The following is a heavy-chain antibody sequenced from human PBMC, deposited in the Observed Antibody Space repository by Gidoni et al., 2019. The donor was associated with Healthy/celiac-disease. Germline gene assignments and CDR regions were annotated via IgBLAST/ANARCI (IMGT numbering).Heavy chain of an antibody. CDR1: RFTFSSYA. CDR3: AKDVEGYCSSTSCYPVGYFDY. D-gene: IGHD2-2*01. Sequence: EVQPLASGGGLVQPGGSLRLSCAASRFTFSSYAMRGVRQAPGQGLEWVSAISGSGGSTYYADSVKGRFTISRDNSKNTLYLQMNSLRAEDTAVYYCAKDVEGYCSSTSCYPVGYFDYWGQGTLVTVSS. V-gene: IGHV3-23*01. J-gene: IGHJ4*02. CDR2: ISGSGGST.